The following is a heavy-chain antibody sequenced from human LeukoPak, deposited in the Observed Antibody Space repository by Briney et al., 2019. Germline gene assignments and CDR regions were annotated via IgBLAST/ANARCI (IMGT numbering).Heavy chain of an antibody. J-gene: IGHJ4*02. CDR1: GGSFSGYY. CDR3: ARGGDYGGPLGFDY. CDR2: INHSGST. Sequence: PSETLSLTCAVYGGSFSGYYWSWIRQPPGKGLEWIGEINHSGSTNYNPSLKSRVTISVDTSKNQFSLKLSSVTAADTAVYYCARGGDYGGPLGFDYWGRGTLVTVSS. D-gene: IGHD4-23*01. V-gene: IGHV4-34*01.